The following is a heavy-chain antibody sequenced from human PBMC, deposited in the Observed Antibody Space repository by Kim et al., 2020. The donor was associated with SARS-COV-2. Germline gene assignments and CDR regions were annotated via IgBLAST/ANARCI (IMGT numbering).Heavy chain of an antibody. CDR2: IYYSGST. V-gene: IGHV4-39*01. J-gene: IGHJ5*02. Sequence: SETLSLTCTVSGGSISSSSYYWGWIRQPPGKGLEWIGSIYYSGSTYYNPSLKSRVTISVDTSKNQFSLKLSSVTAADTAVYYCARHLQWLAFGPFDPWGQATLVTVSS. CDR3: ARHLQWLAFGPFDP. CDR1: GGSISSSSYY. D-gene: IGHD6-19*01.